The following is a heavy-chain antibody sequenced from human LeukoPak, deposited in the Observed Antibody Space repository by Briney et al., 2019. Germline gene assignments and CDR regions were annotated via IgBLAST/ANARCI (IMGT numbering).Heavy chain of an antibody. CDR3: ARGRIAAAGTGNWFDP. D-gene: IGHD6-13*01. Sequence: SETLSLTRAVYGGSFSGYYWSWIRQPPGKGLEWIGEINHSGSTNYNPSLKSRVTISVDTSKNQFSLKLSSVTAADTAVYYCARGRIAAAGTGNWFDPWGQGTLVTVSS. CDR1: GGSFSGYY. CDR2: INHSGST. V-gene: IGHV4-34*01. J-gene: IGHJ5*02.